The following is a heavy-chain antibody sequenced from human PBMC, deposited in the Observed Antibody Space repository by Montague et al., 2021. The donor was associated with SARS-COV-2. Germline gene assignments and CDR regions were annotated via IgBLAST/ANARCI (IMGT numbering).Heavy chain of an antibody. V-gene: IGHV4-61*02. CDR3: ARFGSGTLEFDH. CDR1: GASISTGIYY. D-gene: IGHD1-26*01. CDR2: IRTTGHT. J-gene: IGHJ4*02. Sequence: TLSLTCTVSGASISTGIYYWGWIRQPAGKGLEWIGRIRTTGHTDYNSSLESRVFMSVDTSTNQFSLSLTSVTAADTAVYFCARFGSGTLEFDHWGQGTLVTVSS.